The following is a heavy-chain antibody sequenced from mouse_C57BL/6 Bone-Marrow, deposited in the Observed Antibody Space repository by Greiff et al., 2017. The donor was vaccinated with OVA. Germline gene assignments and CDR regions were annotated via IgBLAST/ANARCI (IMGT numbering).Heavy chain of an antibody. V-gene: IGHV1-19*01. CDR3: ARRVWLRAMDY. Sequence: EVQLQQSGPVLVKPGASVKMSCKASGYTFTDYYMNWVKQSHGKSLEWIGVINPYNGGTSYNQKFKGKATLTVDKSSSTAYMELRSLTSEDSAVYYCARRVWLRAMDYRGQGTSVTVSS. J-gene: IGHJ4*01. D-gene: IGHD2-10*02. CDR2: INPYNGGT. CDR1: GYTFTDYY.